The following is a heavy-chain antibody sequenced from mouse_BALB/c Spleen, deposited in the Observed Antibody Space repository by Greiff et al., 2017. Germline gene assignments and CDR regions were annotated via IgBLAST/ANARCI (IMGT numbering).Heavy chain of an antibody. J-gene: IGHJ2*01. D-gene: IGHD2-2*01. V-gene: IGHV3-2*02. Sequence: ESGPGLVKPSQSLSLTCTVTGYSITSDYAWNWIRQFPGNKLEWMGYISYSGSTSYNPSLKSRISITRDTSKNQFFLQLNSVTTEDTATYYCARGGGLRPYYFDYWGQGTTLTVSS. CDR2: ISYSGST. CDR1: GYSITSDYA. CDR3: ARGGGLRPYYFDY.